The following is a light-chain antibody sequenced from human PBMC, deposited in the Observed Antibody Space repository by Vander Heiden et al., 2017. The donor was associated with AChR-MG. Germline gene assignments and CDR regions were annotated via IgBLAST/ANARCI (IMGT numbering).Light chain of an antibody. CDR1: SPHSGAGYD. CDR3: QSYDNSLSGSDVV. Sequence: QSVLTQPPPVSGTPGQRVTISCTGSSPHSGAGYDVHWYQQLPGTAPKLLIYGNNNRPSGVPDRFSGSKSGTSASLAITGLQAEDEADYYCQSYDNSLSGSDVVFAGGTKLTVL. CDR2: GNN. V-gene: IGLV1-40*01. J-gene: IGLJ2*01.